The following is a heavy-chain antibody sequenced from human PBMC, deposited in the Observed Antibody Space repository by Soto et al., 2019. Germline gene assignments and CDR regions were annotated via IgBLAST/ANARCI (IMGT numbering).Heavy chain of an antibody. D-gene: IGHD3-3*01. Sequence: QVQLVQSGGEVKRPGASMKVSCQASGYSFSSYGVSWVRQAPGQGLQWLGWVSADSGKTKYAQILQGRLTLTTDTSTNTAYMELRSLTSDDTAMYYCARDSPYNDLWGGVMEYYSYNMDVWGQGTTVIVSS. CDR2: VSADSGKT. J-gene: IGHJ6*02. CDR1: GYSFSSYG. CDR3: ARDSPYNDLWGGVMEYYSYNMDV. V-gene: IGHV1-18*01.